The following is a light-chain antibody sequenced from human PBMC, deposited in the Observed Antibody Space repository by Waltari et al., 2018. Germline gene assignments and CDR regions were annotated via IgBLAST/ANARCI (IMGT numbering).Light chain of an antibody. V-gene: IGKV3-20*01. CDR1: QSVSSA. J-gene: IGKJ1*01. CDR3: QHYVSLPAT. Sequence: EIVLTQSPGTLSLSPGERVTLSCRASQSVSSALAWYQQNPGQAPRLLIYTASNRATGIPDRFSGSGSGTDFSLTISRLEPEDFAVYYCQHYVSLPATFGQGTRVEIK. CDR2: TAS.